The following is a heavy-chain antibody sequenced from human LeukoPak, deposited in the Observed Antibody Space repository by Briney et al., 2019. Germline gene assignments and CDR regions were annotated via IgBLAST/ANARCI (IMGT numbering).Heavy chain of an antibody. CDR1: GFTFSSYA. V-gene: IGHV3-23*01. D-gene: IGHD6-6*01. Sequence: GGSLRLSCAASGFTFSSYAMSWVRQAPGKGLEWVSAISGSGGSTYYADSVKGRFTISRDNSKNTLYLQMNSLRAEDTAVYYCAKEGLGSSSSHLDYYYYYMDVWGKGTTVTVSS. J-gene: IGHJ6*03. CDR2: ISGSGGST. CDR3: AKEGLGSSSSHLDYYYYYMDV.